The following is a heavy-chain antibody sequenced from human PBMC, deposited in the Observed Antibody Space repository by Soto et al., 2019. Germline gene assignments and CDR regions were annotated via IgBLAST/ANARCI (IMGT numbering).Heavy chain of an antibody. D-gene: IGHD6-19*01. CDR1: GYTFTSYG. Sequence: QVQLVQSGAEVKKPGASVKVSCKASGYTFTSYGISWVRQAPGQGLELMGRVNAYNGNTKYAQKCQGRVTMTTDTSTRTDYMELRSLRSDDTAVYYCAKQAVSGRTGFDYWGQGSLVTVSS. CDR2: VNAYNGNT. V-gene: IGHV1-18*01. J-gene: IGHJ4*02. CDR3: AKQAVSGRTGFDY.